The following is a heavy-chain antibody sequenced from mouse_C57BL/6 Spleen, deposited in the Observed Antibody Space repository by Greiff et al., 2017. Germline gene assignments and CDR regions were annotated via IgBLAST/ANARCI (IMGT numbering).Heavy chain of an antibody. CDR1: GFTFSSYG. J-gene: IGHJ2*01. V-gene: IGHV5-6*01. CDR2: ISSGGSYT. CDR3: ARRNYGSSYEFDY. Sequence: EVQLVESGGDLVKPGGSLKLSCAASGFTFSSYGMSWVRQTPDKRLEWVATISSGGSYTYYPDSVKGRFTITRDNAKNTQYLQMSSLKSEDTAMYDCARRNYGSSYEFDYWGQGTTLTVSS. D-gene: IGHD1-1*01.